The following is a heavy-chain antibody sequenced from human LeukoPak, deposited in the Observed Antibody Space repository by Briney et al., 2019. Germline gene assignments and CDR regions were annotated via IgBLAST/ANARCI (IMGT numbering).Heavy chain of an antibody. V-gene: IGHV4-59*12. CDR3: ARVYYDEPFDI. J-gene: IGHJ3*02. CDR2: IYYSVTS. CDR1: GDSISTYY. Sequence: SETLSLTCTVSGDSISTYYWSWIRQPPGKGLEWIGYIYYSVTSDYNPSLKSRVTISVDKSKNQFSLKLSSVTAADTAVYYCARVYYDEPFDIWGQGTMVTVSS. D-gene: IGHD3-22*01.